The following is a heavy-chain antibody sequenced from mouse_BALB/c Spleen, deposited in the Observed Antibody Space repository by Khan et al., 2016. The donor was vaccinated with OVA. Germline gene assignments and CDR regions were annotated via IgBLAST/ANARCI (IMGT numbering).Heavy chain of an antibody. Sequence: DVKLQESGPGLVKPSQSLSLTCTVTGYSITSDYAWDWIRQFPGNKLEWMGYISYGGSTRYNPSLKSRISITRDTSKNKFFLQLNSVTTEDTATYYCARKNYYGYAMDYWGQGTSVTVSS. J-gene: IGHJ4*01. V-gene: IGHV3-2*02. D-gene: IGHD1-1*01. CDR3: ARKNYYGYAMDY. CDR2: ISYGGST. CDR1: GYSITSDYA.